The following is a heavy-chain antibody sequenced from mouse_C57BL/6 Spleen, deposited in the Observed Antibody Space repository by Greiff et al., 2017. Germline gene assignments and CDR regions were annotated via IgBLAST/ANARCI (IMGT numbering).Heavy chain of an antibody. CDR1: GYTFTSYG. J-gene: IGHJ2*01. V-gene: IGHV1-81*01. D-gene: IGHD3-1*01. Sequence: VMLVESGAELARPGASVKLSCKASGYTFTSYGISWVKQRTGQGLEWIGEIYPRSGNTYYNEKFKGKATLTADKSSSTAYMELRSLTSEDSAVYFCARRASMGDYWGQGTTLTVSS. CDR3: ARRASMGDY. CDR2: IYPRSGNT.